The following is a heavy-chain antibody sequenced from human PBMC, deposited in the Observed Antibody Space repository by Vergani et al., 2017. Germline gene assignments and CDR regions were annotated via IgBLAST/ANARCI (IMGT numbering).Heavy chain of an antibody. V-gene: IGHV5-51*01. CDR1: GYSVTSYW. Sequence: EVQLVQSGAEVKKPGESLKISCKCAGYSVTSYWIGWVRQMPGKGLEWMGIIYPGDSDTRYSPSFQGQVTISADKSISTAYLQWSSLKASDSAMYYSARHMDYGDYVSAFDMWGEGRMVTVSS. CDR3: ARHMDYGDYVSAFDM. J-gene: IGHJ3*02. CDR2: IYPGDSDT. D-gene: IGHD4-17*01.